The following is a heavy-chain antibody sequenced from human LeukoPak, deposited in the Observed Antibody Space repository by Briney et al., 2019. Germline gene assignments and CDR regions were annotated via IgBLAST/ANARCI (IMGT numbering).Heavy chain of an antibody. CDR3: ARGDSSGWYYFDY. CDR2: INPNSGGT. Sequence: ASVKVSCKASGYTFTGYYMHWVRQAPGQGLEWTGWINPNSGGTNYAQKFQGRVTMTRDTSISTAYMELSRLRSDDTAVYYCARGDSSGWYYFDYWGQGTLVTVSS. CDR1: GYTFTGYY. D-gene: IGHD6-19*01. V-gene: IGHV1-2*02. J-gene: IGHJ4*02.